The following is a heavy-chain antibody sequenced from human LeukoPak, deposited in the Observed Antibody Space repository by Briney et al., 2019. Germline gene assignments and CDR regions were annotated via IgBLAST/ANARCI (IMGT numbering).Heavy chain of an antibody. J-gene: IGHJ6*03. CDR3: ARGHSSSWYFHNYYYYMDV. Sequence: GGSLRLSCAASGFTFSSYSMNWVRQAPGKGLEWASYISSSSSTIYYADSVKGRFTISRDNAKNSLYLQMNSLRAEDTAVYYCARGHSSSWYFHNYYYYMDVWGKGTTVTVSS. D-gene: IGHD6-13*01. CDR2: ISSSSSTI. CDR1: GFTFSSYS. V-gene: IGHV3-48*04.